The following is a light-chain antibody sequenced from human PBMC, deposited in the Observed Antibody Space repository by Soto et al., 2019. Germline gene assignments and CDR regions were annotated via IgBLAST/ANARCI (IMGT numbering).Light chain of an antibody. CDR2: DAS. V-gene: IGKV3-11*01. J-gene: IGKJ4*01. Sequence: EIVLTQSPATLSLSPGERATLSCRASQTISSYLAWYQQKPGQAPRLLIYDASNRAAGIPARFSGIGSGTDFTLTISSLEPEDLAVYYCQQRSNWPLTFVGGTKVEIK. CDR3: QQRSNWPLT. CDR1: QTISSY.